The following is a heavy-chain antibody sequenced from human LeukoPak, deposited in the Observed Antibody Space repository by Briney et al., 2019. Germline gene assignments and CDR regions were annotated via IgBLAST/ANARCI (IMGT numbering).Heavy chain of an antibody. J-gene: IGHJ4*02. Sequence: SKTLSLTCNVSGVSLSSYYWGWIRQSPGKGLEWLGYISDTGKTDYNPSLKSRGTLSLDMSKNLVSLRLTSVHAADTAVYYCVTGYYEPFDNWGRGTLVIVSS. V-gene: IGHV4-59*01. D-gene: IGHD3-3*01. CDR2: ISDTGKT. CDR3: VTGYYEPFDN. CDR1: GVSLSSYY.